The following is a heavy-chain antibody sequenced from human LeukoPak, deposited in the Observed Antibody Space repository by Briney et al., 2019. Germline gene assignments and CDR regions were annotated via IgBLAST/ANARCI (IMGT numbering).Heavy chain of an antibody. J-gene: IGHJ4*02. Sequence: ASVKVSCKVSGYTLTELSMHWVRQAPGKGLEWMGGFDPEDGETIYAQKFLGRVTMTEDTSTDTAYMELSSLRSEDTAVYYCTVRPYRGYSYGLIVQDFDYWGQGTLVTVSS. CDR1: GYTLTELS. D-gene: IGHD5-18*01. CDR2: FDPEDGET. CDR3: TVRPYRGYSYGLIVQDFDY. V-gene: IGHV1-24*01.